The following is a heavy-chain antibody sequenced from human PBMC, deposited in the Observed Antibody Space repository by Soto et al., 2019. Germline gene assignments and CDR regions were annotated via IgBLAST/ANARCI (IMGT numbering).Heavy chain of an antibody. V-gene: IGHV1-18*01. CDR1: GYTFTSYG. Sequence: ASVKVSCKASGYTFTSYGISWVRQAPGQGIERMGWISAYNGNTNYAQKLQGIFTMTTDTSTSTAYMELRSLRSDDTAVYYCARVNEQYYDILTGYYYYYYMDVWGKGTTVTVSS. J-gene: IGHJ6*03. CDR3: ARVNEQYYDILTGYYYYYYMDV. D-gene: IGHD3-9*01. CDR2: ISAYNGNT.